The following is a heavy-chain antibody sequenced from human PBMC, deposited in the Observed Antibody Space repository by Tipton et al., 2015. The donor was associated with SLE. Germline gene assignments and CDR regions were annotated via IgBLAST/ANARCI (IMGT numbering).Heavy chain of an antibody. CDR2: IRSKAYGGIT. D-gene: IGHD1-26*01. J-gene: IGHJ6*03. CDR3: TRVVGDLYYYYYMDV. Sequence: SLRLSCTASGFTFGDYAMSWFRQAPGKGLEWVGFIRSKAYGGITEYAASVKGRFTISRDDSKSIAYLQMNSLKTEDTAVYYCTRVVGDLYYYYYMDVWGKGTTVTVSS. V-gene: IGHV3-49*03. CDR1: GFTFGDYA.